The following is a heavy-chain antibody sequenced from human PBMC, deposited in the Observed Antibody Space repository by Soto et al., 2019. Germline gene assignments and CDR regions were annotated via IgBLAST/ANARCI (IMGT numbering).Heavy chain of an antibody. Sequence: PSETLSLTCTVSGGPISTYYWSWIRQPPGKGLKRIGYIYYSGSTNYNPSLKSRDTMTRDTSTSTVYMELSSLRSEDTAVYYCARVNYDILTGYLVQGDYYGMDVWGQGTTVTVSS. D-gene: IGHD3-9*01. V-gene: IGHV4-59*01. CDR1: GGPISTYY. CDR3: ARVNYDILTGYLVQGDYYGMDV. CDR2: IYYSGST. J-gene: IGHJ6*02.